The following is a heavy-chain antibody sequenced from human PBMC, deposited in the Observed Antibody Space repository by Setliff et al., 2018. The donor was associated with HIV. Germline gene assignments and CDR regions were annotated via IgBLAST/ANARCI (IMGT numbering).Heavy chain of an antibody. V-gene: IGHV4-4*02. Sequence: SETLSLTCAVSGGSISSSNWWSWVRQPPGKGLEWIGEIYHSGSANYNPSLKSRVIISIYKSKNKPSLKVSSVTAADTAVYYCARILVAAAGTGFDPWGQGILVTVSS. CDR3: ARILVAAAGTGFDP. CDR2: IYHSGSA. CDR1: GGSISSSNW. J-gene: IGHJ5*02. D-gene: IGHD6-13*01.